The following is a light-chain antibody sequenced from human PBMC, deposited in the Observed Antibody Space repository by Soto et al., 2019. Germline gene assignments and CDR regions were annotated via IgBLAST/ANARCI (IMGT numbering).Light chain of an antibody. J-gene: IGKJ1*01. CDR3: QQYNVYSWT. Sequence: DIHMTQSPSTLSASVGDRVTITCRASQNINSWLAWYQQKPGKAPKLLIYEASSLEKGVPARFGGSGSGTEFTLTISSLQPDDFAYYYCQQYNVYSWTFGQGTKVEIK. V-gene: IGKV1-5*03. CDR2: EAS. CDR1: QNINSW.